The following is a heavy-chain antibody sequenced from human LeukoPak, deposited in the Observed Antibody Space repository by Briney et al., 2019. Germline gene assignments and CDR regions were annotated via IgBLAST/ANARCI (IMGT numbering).Heavy chain of an antibody. CDR3: ESIFNYYDSSGNWFDP. CDR1: GFTFSSYW. CDR2: IRYDGSNK. Sequence: GGSLRLSCAASGFTFSSYWMHWVRQAPGKGLEWVAFIRYDGSNKYYADSVKGRFTISRDNSKNTLYLQMNSLRAEDTAVYYCESIFNYYDSSGNWFDPWGQGTLVTVSS. D-gene: IGHD3-22*01. J-gene: IGHJ5*02. V-gene: IGHV3-30*02.